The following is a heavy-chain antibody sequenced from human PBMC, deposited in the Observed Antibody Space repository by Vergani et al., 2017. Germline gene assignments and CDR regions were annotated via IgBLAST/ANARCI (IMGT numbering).Heavy chain of an antibody. V-gene: IGHV4-4*07. J-gene: IGHJ5*02. CDR3: ARDTWFGYGGNTYNWFDP. D-gene: IGHD4-23*01. CDR1: GGSISSYY. CDR2: IYNIGGT. Sequence: QVQLQESGPGLVKPSETLSLTCTVSGGSISSYYWSWIRQPAGKGLEWIGRIYNIGGTIYNPSLKSRVTMSVDTSKNQFSLKVSSVTAADTAVYYCARDTWFGYGGNTYNWFDPWGQGTLVTVSS.